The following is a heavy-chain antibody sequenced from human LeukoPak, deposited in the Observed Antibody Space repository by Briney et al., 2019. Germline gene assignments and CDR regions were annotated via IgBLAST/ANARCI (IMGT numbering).Heavy chain of an antibody. J-gene: IGHJ3*02. CDR2: IYTSGST. Sequence: SETLSLTCTVSGGSISSYYWSWIRQPPGKGLEWIGYIYTSGSTNYNPSLKSRVTISVDTSKNQFSLKLSSVTAADTAVYYCARHEYSSSGDAFDIWGQGTMVTVSS. CDR3: ARHEYSSSGDAFDI. V-gene: IGHV4-4*09. CDR1: GGSISSYY. D-gene: IGHD6-6*01.